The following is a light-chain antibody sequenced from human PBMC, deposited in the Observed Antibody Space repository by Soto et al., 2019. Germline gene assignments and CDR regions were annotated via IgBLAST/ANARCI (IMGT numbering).Light chain of an antibody. V-gene: IGLV2-14*03. CDR3: SSYTSSRTLI. CDR2: DVT. J-gene: IGLJ2*01. Sequence: QSALTQPASVSGSPGQSITISCTGASSDIGAYDYVSWYQQHPDKAPTLIIYDVTRRPSGLSNRFSASKSGNTASLTISGLQADDDGDYYCSSYTSSRTLIFGGGTKVTVL. CDR1: SSDIGAYDY.